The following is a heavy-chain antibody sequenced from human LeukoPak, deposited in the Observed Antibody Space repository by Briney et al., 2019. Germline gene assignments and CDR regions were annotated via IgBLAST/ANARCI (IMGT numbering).Heavy chain of an antibody. CDR2: IRSKANNYAT. J-gene: IGHJ4*02. CDR3: TRRLLGTSFTFDY. V-gene: IGHV3-73*01. CDR1: GFSFSDSA. D-gene: IGHD1-14*01. Sequence: GGSLRLSCPASGFSFSDSAIHWVRQASGKGLEWVGRIRSKANNYATGYAASVKGRFTISRDDSKNTANLQMNSLKTEDTAVYYCTRRLLGTSFTFDYWGQGALVTVSS.